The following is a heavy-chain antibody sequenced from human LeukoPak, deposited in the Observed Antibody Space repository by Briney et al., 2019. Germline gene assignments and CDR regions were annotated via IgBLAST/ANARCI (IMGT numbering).Heavy chain of an antibody. Sequence: VASVKVSCRASGYIFTDYYIHWVRQAPGQGLEWVGWINPDNGGTNYAQKFQGRVTMTRDTSIRTVYMDLSRLRSDDTAVFYCTREARVGNWFDPWGQGTQVTVSS. CDR1: GYIFTDYY. D-gene: IGHD2-2*01. CDR3: TREARVGNWFDP. V-gene: IGHV1-2*02. J-gene: IGHJ5*02. CDR2: INPDNGGT.